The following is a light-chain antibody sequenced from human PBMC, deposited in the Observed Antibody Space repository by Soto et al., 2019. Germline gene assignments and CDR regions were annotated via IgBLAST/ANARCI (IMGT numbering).Light chain of an antibody. CDR2: KAS. V-gene: IGKV1-5*03. J-gene: IGKJ1*01. CDR3: QQYNSFWT. CDR1: QSISSW. Sequence: DIQMTQSPSTLSASVGDRVTITCRASQSISSWLAWYQQKPGKAHKLLIYKASSLKSGVPSRFSGSGSGTEFALTISSLQPDDFATYYCQQYNSFWTFGRGTKVEIK.